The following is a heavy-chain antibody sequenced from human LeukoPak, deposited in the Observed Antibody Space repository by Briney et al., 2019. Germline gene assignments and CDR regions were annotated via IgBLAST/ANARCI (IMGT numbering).Heavy chain of an antibody. V-gene: IGHV4-59*01. J-gene: IGHJ5*02. CDR1: GGSISSYY. D-gene: IGHD6-13*01. Sequence: SETLSLTCTVSGGSISSYYWSWLRQPPGKGLEWIVYIYYSCSTNYHPSLKSRVPISVDTSKTQFSLKLSSVTAADTAVYYCARDREAAAGNGWFDPWGQGTLVTVSS. CDR3: ARDREAAAGNGWFDP. CDR2: IYYSCST.